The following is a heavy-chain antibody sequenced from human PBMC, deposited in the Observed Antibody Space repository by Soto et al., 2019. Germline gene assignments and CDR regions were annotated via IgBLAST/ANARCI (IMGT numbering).Heavy chain of an antibody. CDR3: AKDAVYWLLYRSNYYYYYMDV. V-gene: IGHV3-23*01. D-gene: IGHD3-9*01. CDR1: GVTFSSYA. Sequence: PGGSLRLSCAASGVTFSSYAMSWVRQAPGKGLEWVSAISGSGGSTYYADSVKGRFTISRDNSKNTLYLQMNSLRAEDTAVYYCAKDAVYWLLYRSNYYYYYMDVWRKGTTVTVSS. J-gene: IGHJ6*03. CDR2: ISGSGGST.